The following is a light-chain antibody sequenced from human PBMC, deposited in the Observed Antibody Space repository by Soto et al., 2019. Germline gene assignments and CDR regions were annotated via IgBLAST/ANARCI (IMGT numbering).Light chain of an antibody. CDR3: AAWDDTLNGYL. CDR1: RSNIGENY. CDR2: KNN. V-gene: IGLV1-47*01. J-gene: IGLJ1*01. Sequence: QSVLTQSSSASGTPGQRVHISCSGRRSNIGENYVYWYQQFPGTAPRVLIYKNNQRPSGVPDRFSGSKSGTSASLAISGLRSEDEADYYCAAWDDTLNGYLFGTGTKVTLL.